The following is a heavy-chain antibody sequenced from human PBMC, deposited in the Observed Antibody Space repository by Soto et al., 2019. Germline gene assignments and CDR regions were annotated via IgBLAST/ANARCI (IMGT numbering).Heavy chain of an antibody. Sequence: QVQLVQSGAEVKKPGASVKVSCKASGYTFTSYGISWVRQAPGQGREWMGWISAYNGNTNYAQKLQGRVTMTTDTTTSTAYMELRSLRSDDSAVYYCAREFWEYHLPDYYYYYGMDVWGQGTTVTVSS. D-gene: IGHD2-2*01. J-gene: IGHJ6*02. CDR3: AREFWEYHLPDYYYYYGMDV. CDR1: GYTFTSYG. CDR2: ISAYNGNT. V-gene: IGHV1-18*01.